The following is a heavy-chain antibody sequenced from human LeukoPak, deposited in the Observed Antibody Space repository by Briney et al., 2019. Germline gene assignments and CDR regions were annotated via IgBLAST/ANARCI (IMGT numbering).Heavy chain of an antibody. Sequence: GGSLRLSCAASGITFSNYAMTWVRQPPGKGLEWVSSISGSGGSTYYADFVKGRATISRDNSKNTLFLQMNMLRAEDTAVYYCARAPWISGYDYGEAFDIWGQGTLVTVSS. CDR2: ISGSGGST. D-gene: IGHD5-12*01. CDR1: GITFSNYA. V-gene: IGHV3-23*01. J-gene: IGHJ3*02. CDR3: ARAPWISGYDYGEAFDI.